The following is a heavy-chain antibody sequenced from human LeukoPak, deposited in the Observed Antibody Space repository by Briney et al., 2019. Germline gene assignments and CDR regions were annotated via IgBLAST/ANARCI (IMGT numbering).Heavy chain of an antibody. V-gene: IGHV4-34*01. J-gene: IGHJ5*02. Sequence: SETLSLTCAVYGGSFSGYYWSWIRQPPGKGLEWIGEINHSGSTNYNPPLKSRVTISVDTSKNQFSLKLSSVTAADTAVYYCARGGPGYYYGSGSYFWSWFDPWGQGTLVTVSS. CDR2: INHSGST. CDR3: ARGGPGYYYGSGSYFWSWFDP. D-gene: IGHD3-10*01. CDR1: GGSFSGYY.